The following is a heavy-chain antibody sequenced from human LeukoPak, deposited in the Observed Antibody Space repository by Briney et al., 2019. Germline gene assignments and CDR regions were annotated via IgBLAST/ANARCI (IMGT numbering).Heavy chain of an antibody. V-gene: IGHV4-39*01. D-gene: IGHD6-19*01. Sequence: PSETLSLTCTVSGASISTSSFYWGWIRQPPGKGLEWIESFYYSGSTYYNPSPKSRVTRFVDTSKNQFSLKLSSVTAADTAVYYCARLSSDWAFDFWGQGTLVTVSS. CDR1: GASISTSSFY. CDR2: FYYSGST. J-gene: IGHJ4*02. CDR3: ARLSSDWAFDF.